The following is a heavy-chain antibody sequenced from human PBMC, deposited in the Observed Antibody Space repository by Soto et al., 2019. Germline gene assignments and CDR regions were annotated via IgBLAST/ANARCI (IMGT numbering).Heavy chain of an antibody. J-gene: IGHJ5*01. CDR2: ISGSGGST. D-gene: IGHD6-19*01. CDR1: GFPFSSYA. V-gene: IGHV3-23*01. CDR3: ARDSSETVAGTGKFDF. Sequence: EMLLLESGGGVVQPGGSLRLSCEASGFPFSSYAMDWVRQAPGKGLQWVSAISGSGGSTYYLESVRGRFTISRDNSKDMSYLQMDSLRAEDTAVYYCARDSSETVAGTGKFDFWGQGILVTVSS.